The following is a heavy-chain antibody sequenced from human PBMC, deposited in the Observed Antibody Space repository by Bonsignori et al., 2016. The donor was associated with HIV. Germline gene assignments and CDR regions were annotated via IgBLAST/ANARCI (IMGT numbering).Heavy chain of an antibody. V-gene: IGHV4-38-2*01. CDR3: ARQTSGFLEWSSYYYYYMDV. Sequence: WIRQPPGKGLEWIGSIYHSGSTYYNPSLKSRVTISVDTSKNQFSLKLSSVTAADTAVYYCARQTSGFLEWSSYYYYYMDVWGKGTTVTVSS. D-gene: IGHD3-3*01. CDR2: IYHSGST. J-gene: IGHJ6*03.